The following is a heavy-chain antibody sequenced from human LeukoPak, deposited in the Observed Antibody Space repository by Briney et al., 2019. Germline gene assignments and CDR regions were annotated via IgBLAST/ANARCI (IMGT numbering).Heavy chain of an antibody. CDR3: AREEYYYGSGSYYTY. Sequence: SETLSLTCAVYGGSFSGYYWSWIRQPPGKGLEWIGEINHSGSTNYNPSLKSRVTISVDTSKNQFSLKVSSVTAADTAVYYCAREEYYYGSGSYYTYWGQGTLVTVSS. CDR2: INHSGST. J-gene: IGHJ4*02. V-gene: IGHV4-34*01. CDR1: GGSFSGYY. D-gene: IGHD3-10*01.